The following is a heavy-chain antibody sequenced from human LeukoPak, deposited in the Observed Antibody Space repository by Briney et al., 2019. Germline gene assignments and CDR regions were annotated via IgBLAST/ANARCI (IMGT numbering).Heavy chain of an antibody. V-gene: IGHV3-7*05. CDR3: ARWYYGSGSWVLDY. D-gene: IGHD3-10*01. J-gene: IGHJ4*02. CDR1: GFTFSSHW. Sequence: PGGSLRLSCAASGFTFSSHWMTWVRQAPGEGLEWVANIKTDGSETHYVHSVKGRFTISRDNAKNSLFLQMNSLRAEDTAGYYCARWYYGSGSWVLDYWGQGTLVTVSS. CDR2: IKTDGSET.